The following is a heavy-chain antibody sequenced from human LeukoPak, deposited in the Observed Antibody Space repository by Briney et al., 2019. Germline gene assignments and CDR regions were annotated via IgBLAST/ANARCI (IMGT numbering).Heavy chain of an antibody. CDR1: GVSISRFY. V-gene: IGHV4-4*09. D-gene: IGHD1-1*01. J-gene: IGHJ4*02. Sequence: PSETLSLTCTTSGVSISRFYWSWVRQPPGKGRKWIGNNYSGVTTYFTPSLKSRVIISVATSKNQFSLNLTSVTAADTAMYYCVQTTGWPGFDYWGQGILVTVSS. CDR2: NYSGVTT. CDR3: VQTTGWPGFDY.